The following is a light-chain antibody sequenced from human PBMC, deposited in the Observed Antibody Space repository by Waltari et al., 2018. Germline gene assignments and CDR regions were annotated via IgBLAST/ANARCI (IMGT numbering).Light chain of an antibody. CDR3: QERSNWPGGS. J-gene: IGKJ4*01. V-gene: IGKV3-11*01. Sequence: EIVLTQSPATLSLSPGESATLSCRASQSVNTYLAWYQQKPGQAPRLLIYDASNRATGIPARFVGSGSGTDFTLTISSLEAEDFAVYYCQERSNWPGGSFGGGTKV. CDR2: DAS. CDR1: QSVNTY.